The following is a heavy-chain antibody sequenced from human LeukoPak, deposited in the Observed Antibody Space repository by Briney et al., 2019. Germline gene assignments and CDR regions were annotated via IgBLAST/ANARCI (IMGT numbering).Heavy chain of an antibody. Sequence: GGSLRLSCAASGFTFSNHGMHWVRQAPGKGLEWVAFIRNDGSSQYYADSVRGRFTISRDNSKNTLYLQMNSLRAEDTAVYYCARDLFGDYLIDYWGQGTLVTVSS. CDR1: GFTFSNHG. D-gene: IGHD4-17*01. CDR2: IRNDGSSQ. V-gene: IGHV3-30*02. J-gene: IGHJ4*02. CDR3: ARDLFGDYLIDY.